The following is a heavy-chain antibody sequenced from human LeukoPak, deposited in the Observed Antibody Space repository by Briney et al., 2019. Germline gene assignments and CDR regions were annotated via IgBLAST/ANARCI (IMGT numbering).Heavy chain of an antibody. CDR1: GFTFSSYA. Sequence: PGGSLRLSCAASGFTFSSYAMSWVRRAPGKGLEWVSAISTSGGSTYYADSVKGRFTISRDNAKNSLYLQMNSLRAEDTAVYYCARVPSSSWPNCYDYWGQGTLVTVSS. CDR2: ISTSGGST. CDR3: ARVPSSSWPNCYDY. D-gene: IGHD6-13*01. V-gene: IGHV3-21*01. J-gene: IGHJ4*02.